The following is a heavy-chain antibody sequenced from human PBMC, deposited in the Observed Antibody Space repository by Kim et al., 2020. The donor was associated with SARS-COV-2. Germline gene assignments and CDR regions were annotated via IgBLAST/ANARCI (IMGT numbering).Heavy chain of an antibody. CDR3: ARTLVLTTGTDYYYYYGMDV. J-gene: IGHJ6*02. D-gene: IGHD1-1*01. CDR1: GFSLSTSGMC. CDR2: IDWDDDK. Sequence: SGPTLVNPTQTLTLTCTFSGFSLSTSGMCVSWIRQPPGKALEWLARIDWDDDKYYSTSLKTRLTISKDTSKNQVVLTMTNMDPVDTATYYCARTLVLTTGTDYYYYYGMDVWGQGTTVTVSS. V-gene: IGHV2-70*11.